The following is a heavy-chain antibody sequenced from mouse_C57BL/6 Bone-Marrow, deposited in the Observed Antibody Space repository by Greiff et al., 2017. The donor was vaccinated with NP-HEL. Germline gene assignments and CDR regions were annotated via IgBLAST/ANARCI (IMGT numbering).Heavy chain of an antibody. CDR1: GFTFSSYG. V-gene: IGHV5-6*01. Sequence: EVMLVESGGDLVKPGGSLKLSCAASGFTFSSYGMSWVRQTPDKRLEWVATISSGCSYTYYPDSVTGRFTISRDNAKNTLYLQMSSLKSEDTAMYYCARATGGGFDYWGQGTTLTVSS. D-gene: IGHD4-1*02. J-gene: IGHJ2*01. CDR3: ARATGGGFDY. CDR2: ISSGCSYT.